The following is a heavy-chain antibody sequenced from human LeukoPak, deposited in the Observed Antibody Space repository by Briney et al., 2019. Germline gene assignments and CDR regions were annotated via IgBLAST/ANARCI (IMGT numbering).Heavy chain of an antibody. Sequence: GRSLRLSCAASGFTFNSYAMHWVRQAPGEGLEWVAVISYDGSNKYYADSVKGRFTISRDNSKNTLNLQMNSLRAEDTAVYYCARDRYSSGWYGDFDCWGQGTLVTVSS. D-gene: IGHD6-19*01. CDR1: GFTFNSYA. V-gene: IGHV3-30*04. CDR3: ARDRYSSGWYGDFDC. CDR2: ISYDGSNK. J-gene: IGHJ4*02.